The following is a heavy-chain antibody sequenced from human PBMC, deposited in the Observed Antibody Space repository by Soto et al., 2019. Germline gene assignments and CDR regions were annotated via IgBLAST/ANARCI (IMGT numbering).Heavy chain of an antibody. CDR3: ARASCGGDCPPIYYYYGMDV. CDR2: IYYSGST. V-gene: IGHV4-61*01. CDR1: GGSVSSDSYY. D-gene: IGHD2-21*02. Sequence: SETLSLTCTVSGGSVSSDSYYWSWIRQPPGKGLEWIGYIYYSGSTNYNPSLKSRVSISVDTSKNQFSLKLSSVTAADTAVYYCARASCGGDCPPIYYYYGMDVWGQGTTVTVSS. J-gene: IGHJ6*02.